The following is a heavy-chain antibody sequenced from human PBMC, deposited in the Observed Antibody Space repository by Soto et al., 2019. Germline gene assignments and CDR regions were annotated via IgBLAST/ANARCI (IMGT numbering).Heavy chain of an antibody. D-gene: IGHD6-19*01. J-gene: IGHJ2*01. CDR3: AADQALAVADSYWYFDL. V-gene: IGHV1-58*01. CDR1: GFTFTSSA. CDR2: IVVGSGNT. Sequence: GASVKVSCKASGFTFTSSAVQWVRQARGQRLEWIGWIVVGSGNTNYAQKFQERVTITRYMSTSTAYMELSSLRSEDTAVYYCAADQALAVADSYWYFDLWGRGTLVTVSS.